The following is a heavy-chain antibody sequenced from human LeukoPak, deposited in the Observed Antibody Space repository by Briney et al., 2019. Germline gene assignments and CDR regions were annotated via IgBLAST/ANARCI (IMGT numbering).Heavy chain of an antibody. J-gene: IGHJ3*01. CDR3: ARDAPQWRNAFDF. CDR2: VSAYNGDT. V-gene: IGHV1-18*01. D-gene: IGHD6-19*01. Sequence: ASVKVSCKASGYTFTSCGICWVRQAPGQGLEWMGWVSAYNGDTNYAQKFQGRVNMTTDTSTSTAYMELRSLRSDDTAVYYCARDAPQWRNAFDFWGQGTMVTVSS. CDR1: GYTFTSCG.